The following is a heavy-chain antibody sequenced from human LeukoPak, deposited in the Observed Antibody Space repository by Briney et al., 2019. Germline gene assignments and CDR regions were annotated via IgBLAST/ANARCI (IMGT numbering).Heavy chain of an antibody. D-gene: IGHD3-3*01. Sequence: GGSLRDSCSYSGFIASSNYMAWVRQSPGKGLQWISFIYGGGNTLYADSVRDRFSISRDNSKSTLYLQMSSLRVEDTAVYYCATGGRFGMAFDFWGQGTLVTVSS. CDR3: ATGGRFGMAFDF. CDR1: GFIASSNY. V-gene: IGHV3-53*01. J-gene: IGHJ4*02. CDR2: IYGGGNT.